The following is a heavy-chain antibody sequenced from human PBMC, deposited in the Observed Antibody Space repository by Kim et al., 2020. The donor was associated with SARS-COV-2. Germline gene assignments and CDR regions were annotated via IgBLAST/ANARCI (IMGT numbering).Heavy chain of an antibody. CDR1: GFTFSSYA. J-gene: IGHJ5*02. V-gene: IGHV3-30*04. CDR2: ISYDGSNK. D-gene: IGHD6-13*01. Sequence: GGSLRLSCAASGFTFSSYAMHWVRQAPGKGLEWVAVISYDGSNKYYADSVKGRFTISRDNSKNTLYLQMNSLRAEDTAVYYCARGISSSSWYGLCRWFDPWGQGTLVTVSS. CDR3: ARGISSSSWYGLCRWFDP.